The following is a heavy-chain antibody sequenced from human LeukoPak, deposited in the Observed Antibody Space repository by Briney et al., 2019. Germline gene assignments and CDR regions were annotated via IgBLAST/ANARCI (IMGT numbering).Heavy chain of an antibody. CDR1: GYTFTSYD. V-gene: IGHV1-8*01. D-gene: IGHD2-2*01. CDR3: ARGRRPFRGRAQPLFGWFDP. J-gene: IGHJ5*02. CDR2: MNPNSGNT. Sequence: ASVKVSCKASGYTFTSYDINWVRQATGQGLEWMGWMNPNSGNTGYAQKFQGRVTMTRNTSISTAYMELSSLRSEDTAVYYCARGRRPFRGRAQPLFGWFDPWGQGTLVTVSS.